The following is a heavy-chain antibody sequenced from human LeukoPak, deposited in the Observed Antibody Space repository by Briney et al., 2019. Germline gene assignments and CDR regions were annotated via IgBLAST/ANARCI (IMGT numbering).Heavy chain of an antibody. CDR3: ARRAGAYSHPYDY. D-gene: IGHD4/OR15-4a*01. V-gene: IGHV3-23*01. CDR1: RFTFSDYY. J-gene: IGHJ4*02. CDR2: ISGSGGST. Sequence: PGGSLRLSCAAFRFTFSDYYMSWIRQAPGKGLEWVSAISGSGGSTYYADSVKGRFTISRDNSKNTLYLQMNSLRAEDTAVYYCARRAGAYSHPYDYWGQGTLVTVSS.